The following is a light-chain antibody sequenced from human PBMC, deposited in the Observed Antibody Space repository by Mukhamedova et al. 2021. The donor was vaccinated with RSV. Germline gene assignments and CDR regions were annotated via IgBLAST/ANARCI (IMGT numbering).Light chain of an antibody. J-gene: IGKJ2*01. CDR3: QETHSTPMYT. CDR1: RNILNY. CDR2: AVS. V-gene: IGKV1-39*01. Sequence: ASRNILNYLNWYQQKPGEAPRLLIYAVSTLHTGVPSRFSGAGSGSEFALTITDLQPEDVATYYCQETHSTPMYTFGQGTKLQI.